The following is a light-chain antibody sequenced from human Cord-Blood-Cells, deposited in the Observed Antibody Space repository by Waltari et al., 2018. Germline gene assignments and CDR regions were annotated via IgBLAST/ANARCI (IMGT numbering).Light chain of an antibody. V-gene: IGLV3-25*02. CDR2: KDS. J-gene: IGLJ2*01. Sequence: SYELTQPPSVSVSPGQTARITCSGDALPKQYAYWYQQKPGQAPVLVIYKDSERPSGIPERFSGSISGTTVTLTISGVQAEYEADYYCQSADSSGTYVVFGGGTKLTVL. CDR1: ALPKQY. CDR3: QSADSSGTYVV.